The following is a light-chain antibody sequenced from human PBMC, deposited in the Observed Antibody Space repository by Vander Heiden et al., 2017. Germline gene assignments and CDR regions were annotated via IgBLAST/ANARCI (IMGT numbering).Light chain of an antibody. Sequence: DIQMTQSPSTLSASVGDRITITCRASQSISSWLAWYQQKPGKAPKLLIYKASTVQSGVPSRFSGSGSGTDFTLTISSRQPDDFATYYCQQFNSYSLTFGQGTKLEIK. J-gene: IGKJ2*01. CDR2: KAS. CDR3: QQFNSYSLT. CDR1: QSISSW. V-gene: IGKV1-5*03.